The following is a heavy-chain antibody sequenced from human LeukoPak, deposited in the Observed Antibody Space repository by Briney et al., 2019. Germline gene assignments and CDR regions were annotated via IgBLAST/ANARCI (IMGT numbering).Heavy chain of an antibody. CDR1: GFTFSNYS. Sequence: GGSLRLSCAASGFTFSNYSTNWVRQAPGKGLEWVSSISSLSHYIYYADSVKGRFTISRDNAKNSLYLQMNSLRAEDTAVYYCARGAERTGYNYWGQGILVTVSS. D-gene: IGHD3-9*01. J-gene: IGHJ4*02. CDR2: ISSLSHYI. CDR3: ARGAERTGYNY. V-gene: IGHV3-21*01.